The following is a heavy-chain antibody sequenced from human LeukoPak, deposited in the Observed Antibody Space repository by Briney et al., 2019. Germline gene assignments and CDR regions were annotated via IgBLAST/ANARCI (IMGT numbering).Heavy chain of an antibody. V-gene: IGHV1-24*01. CDR2: FDPEDGET. J-gene: IGHJ4*02. Sequence: ASVKVSCKVSGYTLTELSMHWVRQAPGKGLEWMGGFDPEDGETIYAQKFQGRVTMTTDTSTSTAYMELRSLRSDDTAVYYCARVQSLDYDYVWGSYRYKGPFDYWGQGTLVTVSS. D-gene: IGHD3-16*02. CDR1: GYTLTELS. CDR3: ARVQSLDYDYVWGSYRYKGPFDY.